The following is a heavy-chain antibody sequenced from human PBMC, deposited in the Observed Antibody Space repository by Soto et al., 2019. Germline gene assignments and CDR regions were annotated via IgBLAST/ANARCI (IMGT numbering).Heavy chain of an antibody. J-gene: IGHJ4*02. CDR3: ARPTSLGGNPFDY. CDR2: INSDGSST. D-gene: IGHD2-15*01. CDR1: GFTFSSYG. V-gene: IGHV3-74*01. Sequence: LRLSCAASGFTFSSYGMHWVRQAPGKGLVWVSRINSDGSSTIYADSVKGRFTISRDNAKNTLYLQMNSLRAEDTAVYYCARPTSLGGNPFDYWGQGTLVTVSS.